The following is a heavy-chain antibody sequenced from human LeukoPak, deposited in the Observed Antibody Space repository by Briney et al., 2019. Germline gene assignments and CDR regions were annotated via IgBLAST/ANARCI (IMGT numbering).Heavy chain of an antibody. CDR2: INHSGST. J-gene: IGHJ4*02. D-gene: IGHD5-18*01. CDR1: GGSFSGYY. V-gene: IGHV4-34*01. CDR3: ARGNSYGSVYFDY. Sequence: SETLSLTCAVYGGSFSGYYWSWIRQPPGKGLEWIGEINHSGSTNYNPSLKSRVTISVDTSKNQFSLKLSSVTAADTAVYHCARGNSYGSVYFDYWGQGTLVTVSS.